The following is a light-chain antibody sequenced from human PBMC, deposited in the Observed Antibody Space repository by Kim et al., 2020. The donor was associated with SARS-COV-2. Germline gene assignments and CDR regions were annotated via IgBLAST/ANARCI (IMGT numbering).Light chain of an antibody. V-gene: IGLV3-19*01. CDR2: GIN. CDR1: SLRSYD. Sequence: GDTATITCQGDSLRSYDATWDQQKPGQAPILVIYGINNRPSGTPDRFSGSSAGNTASLTITGTQAGDEADYYCNSRDSNDNVVFGGGTQLTVL. CDR3: NSRDSNDNVV. J-gene: IGLJ2*01.